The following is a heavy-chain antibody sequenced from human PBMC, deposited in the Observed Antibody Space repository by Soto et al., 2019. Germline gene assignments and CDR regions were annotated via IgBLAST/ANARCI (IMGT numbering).Heavy chain of an antibody. D-gene: IGHD3-22*01. CDR1: GFTFSSYA. CDR2: ISYDGSNK. CDR3: SRDEYYYDSSGYHI. V-gene: IGHV3-30-3*01. J-gene: IGHJ3*02. Sequence: GGSLRLSCAASGFTFSSYAMHWVRQAPGKGLEWVAVISYDGSNKYYADSVKGRFTISRDNSKNTLYLQMNSLRAEDTAVYYCSRDEYYYDSSGYHIWGQGTMVTVSS.